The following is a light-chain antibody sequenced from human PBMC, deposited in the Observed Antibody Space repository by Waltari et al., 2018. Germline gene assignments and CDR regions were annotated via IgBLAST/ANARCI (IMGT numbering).Light chain of an antibody. CDR2: VNSDGSN. J-gene: IGLJ3*02. V-gene: IGLV4-69*01. Sequence: QLVLTQSPSASASLGASVKLTCTLSSGHSSNIIAWHQQQPEKGPRYLMKVNSDGSNSKGDEIPDRFSSSSSGAERYLTISSLQSENEADYDCQTGGHGTWVFGGGTKLTVL. CDR3: QTGGHGTWV. CDR1: SGHSSNI.